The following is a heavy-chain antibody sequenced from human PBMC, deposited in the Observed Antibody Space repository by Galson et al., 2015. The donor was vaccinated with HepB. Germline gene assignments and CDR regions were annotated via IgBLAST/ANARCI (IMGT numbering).Heavy chain of an antibody. CDR1: GASMNTGGYY. Sequence: TLSLTCNVSGASMNTGGYYWSWIRQSPGKGLEWIAFIYYTGNTFYNPSLKSRVTISVDTSKKQFSLELSSVTAADTAVYYCARNSGHPRGLNSNDYYAVDLWGQGTPVTV. J-gene: IGHJ6*02. V-gene: IGHV4-31*03. CDR2: IYYTGNT. D-gene: IGHD2-21*01. CDR3: ARNSGHPRGLNSNDYYAVDL.